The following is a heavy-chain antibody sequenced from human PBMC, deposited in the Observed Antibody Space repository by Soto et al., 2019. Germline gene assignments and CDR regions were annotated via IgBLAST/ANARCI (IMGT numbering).Heavy chain of an antibody. D-gene: IGHD2-15*01. CDR3: ARVENCSGGSCYVGY. CDR2: IYYSGST. V-gene: IGHV4-31*03. Sequence: QVQLQESGPGLVKPSQTLSLTCTVSGGSISSGGYYWSWIRQHPGKGLEWIGYIYYSGSTYYNPSLKRRVTIXXDXSXXQFSLKLSSVTAADTAVYYCARVENCSGGSCYVGYWGQGTLVTVSS. J-gene: IGHJ4*02. CDR1: GGSISSGGYY.